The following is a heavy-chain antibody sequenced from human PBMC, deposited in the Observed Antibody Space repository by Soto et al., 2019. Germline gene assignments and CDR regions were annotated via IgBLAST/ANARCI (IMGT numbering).Heavy chain of an antibody. J-gene: IGHJ4*02. V-gene: IGHV1-18*01. D-gene: IGHD2-15*01. CDR1: GYTFTSYG. CDR3: ARAGIFCSGGSCYATNFDY. CDR2: ISAYNGNT. Sequence: GASVKVSCKASGYTFTSYGISWVRQAPGQGLEWMGWISAYNGNTNYAQKLQGRVTMTTDTSTSTAYMELRSLRSDDTAVYYCARAGIFCSGGSCYATNFDYWGQGTLVTVSS.